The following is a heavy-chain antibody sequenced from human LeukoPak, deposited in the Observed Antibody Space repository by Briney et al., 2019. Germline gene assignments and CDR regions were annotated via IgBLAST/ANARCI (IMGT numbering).Heavy chain of an antibody. CDR2: IYHSGST. CDR1: GYSISSGYY. J-gene: IGHJ4*02. D-gene: IGHD3-10*01. Sequence: SETLSLTCTVSGYSISSGYYWGWIRQPPGKGLEWIGSIYHSGSTYYNPSFKSRVTISVDTSKNQFSLKLNSVTAADTAVYYCARSRSTMVRGVIIPFDYWGQGTLVTVSS. CDR3: ARSRSTMVRGVIIPFDY. V-gene: IGHV4-38-2*02.